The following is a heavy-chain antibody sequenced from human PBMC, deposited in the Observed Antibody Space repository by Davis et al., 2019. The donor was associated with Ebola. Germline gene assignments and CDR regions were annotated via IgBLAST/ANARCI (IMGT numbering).Heavy chain of an antibody. CDR1: GFTFSSYA. D-gene: IGHD6-13*01. Sequence: GESLKISCAASGFTFSSYAMSWVRQAPGKGLEWVSGISIIGGSTEYADSVKGRFTISRDNSKNTLYLQMNSLRAEDTALYYCAKDIGALPYSSPFDYWGQGTLVTVSS. V-gene: IGHV3-23*01. CDR3: AKDIGALPYSSPFDY. CDR2: ISIIGGST. J-gene: IGHJ4*02.